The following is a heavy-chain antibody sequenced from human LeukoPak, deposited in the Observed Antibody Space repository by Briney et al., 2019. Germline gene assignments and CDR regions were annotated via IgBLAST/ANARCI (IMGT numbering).Heavy chain of an antibody. CDR3: AKDESMVRGVIIRGYFQH. Sequence: GGSLRLSCAASGFTFSSYGMHWVRQAPGKGLEWVAFIRYDGSNKYYADSVKGRFTISRDNSKNTLYLQMNNLRAEDTAVYYCAKDESMVRGVIIRGYFQHWGQGTLVTVSS. CDR1: GFTFSSYG. J-gene: IGHJ1*01. D-gene: IGHD3-10*01. V-gene: IGHV3-30*02. CDR2: IRYDGSNK.